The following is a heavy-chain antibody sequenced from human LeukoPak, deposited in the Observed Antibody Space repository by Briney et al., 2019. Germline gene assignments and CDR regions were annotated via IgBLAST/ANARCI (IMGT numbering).Heavy chain of an antibody. CDR1: GFTFNTYG. CDR2: ILYDGSNE. J-gene: IGHJ4*02. Sequence: PGGSLTLSCAASGFTFNTYGMHWVRQAPGKGLEWVAVILYDGSNENYADSVKGRFTISRDNSKNTLYLQLNSLRAEDTAVYYCAKGRYTKDYFDYWGRGTLVTVSS. CDR3: AKGRYTKDYFDY. D-gene: IGHD3-16*02. V-gene: IGHV3-30*18.